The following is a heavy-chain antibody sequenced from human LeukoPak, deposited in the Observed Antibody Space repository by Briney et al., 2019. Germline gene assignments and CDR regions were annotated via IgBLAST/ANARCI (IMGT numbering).Heavy chain of an antibody. V-gene: IGHV4-34*01. CDR2: INHSGST. Sequence: SETLSLTCAVYGGSFSGYYWSWIRQPPGKGLEWIGEINHSGSTDYNPSLKSRVTISVDTSKNQFSLKLSSVTAADTAVYYCARGRSSSWYYYWGQGTLVTVSS. J-gene: IGHJ4*02. CDR1: GGSFSGYY. D-gene: IGHD6-13*01. CDR3: ARGRSSSWYYY.